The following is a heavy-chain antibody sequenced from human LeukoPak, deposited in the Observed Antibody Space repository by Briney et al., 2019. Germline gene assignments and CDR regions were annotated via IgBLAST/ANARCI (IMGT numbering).Heavy chain of an antibody. V-gene: IGHV5-51*01. CDR2: IYPDDSDT. J-gene: IGHJ4*02. CDR1: GYSFTSYW. D-gene: IGHD5-24*01. CDR3: ARLAKARRDGYNFGSDS. Sequence: GESLKISCKGSGYSFTSYWISWVRQMPGKGLEWMGIIYPDDSDTRQSPSFQGQVTMSADKSISTAYLQWSSLEASDTATYYCARLAKARRDGYNFGSDSWGQGTLVTVSS.